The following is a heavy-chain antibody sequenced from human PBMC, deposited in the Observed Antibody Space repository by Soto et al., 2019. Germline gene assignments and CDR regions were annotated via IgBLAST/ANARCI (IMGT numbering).Heavy chain of an antibody. CDR3: ARRYGSAIDY. Sequence: SETLSLTCTVSGGSVSSWYWSWIRQPPGKGLEWIGYIYYSGSTNYNPSLKSRVTISVDTSKNQFSLKLSSVTAADTAVYYCARRYGSAIDYWGQGTLVTVSS. J-gene: IGHJ4*02. CDR2: IYYSGST. V-gene: IGHV4-59*08. CDR1: GGSVSSWY. D-gene: IGHD1-26*01.